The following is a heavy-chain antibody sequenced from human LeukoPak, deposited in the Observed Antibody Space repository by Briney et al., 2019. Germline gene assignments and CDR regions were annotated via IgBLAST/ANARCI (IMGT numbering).Heavy chain of an antibody. Sequence: SQTLSLTCAISGDSVSSNSAAWNWIRQSPSRGLEWLGRTYYRSKWYNDYAVSVKSRITINPDTSKNQFSLQLNSVTPEDTAVYYCARETATVTPPYYYYMDVWGKGTTVTVSS. V-gene: IGHV6-1*01. CDR3: ARETATVTPPYYYYMDV. J-gene: IGHJ6*03. CDR1: GDSVSSNSAA. D-gene: IGHD4-17*01. CDR2: TYYRSKWYN.